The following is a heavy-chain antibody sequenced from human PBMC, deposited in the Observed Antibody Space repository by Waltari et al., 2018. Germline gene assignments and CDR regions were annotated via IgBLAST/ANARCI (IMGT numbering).Heavy chain of an antibody. D-gene: IGHD6-19*01. CDR1: GGSISSGDYY. J-gene: IGHJ4*02. V-gene: IGHV4-30-4*08. CDR3: ARGEYSSGWYDY. Sequence: QVQLQESGPGLVKPSQTLSLTCTVSGGSISSGDYYWSWIRQPPGKGLERIGYIYYSGRTYYNPSLKSRVTISVDTSKNQLSLKLSSVTAADTAVYYCARGEYSSGWYDYWGQGTLVTVSS. CDR2: IYYSGRT.